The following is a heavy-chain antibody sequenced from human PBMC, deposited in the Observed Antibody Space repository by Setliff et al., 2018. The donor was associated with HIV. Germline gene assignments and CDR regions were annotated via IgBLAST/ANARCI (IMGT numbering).Heavy chain of an antibody. CDR1: GYTLTGYY. D-gene: IGHD2-15*01. V-gene: IGHV1-2*02. Sequence: GPPVKVSCKASGYTLTGYYMHWVRQAPGQGLEWMGWINPKSGGTNYAQRFLGRVTMTRDTSISTAYMELSRLKFDDTAVYYCARAIGGKGWYYFAYWGQGTLVTVSS. CDR3: ARAIGGKGWYYFAY. CDR2: INPKSGGT. J-gene: IGHJ4*02.